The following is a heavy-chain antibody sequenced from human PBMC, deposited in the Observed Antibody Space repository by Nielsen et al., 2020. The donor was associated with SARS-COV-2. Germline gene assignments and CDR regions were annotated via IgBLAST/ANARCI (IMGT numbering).Heavy chain of an antibody. CDR3: ARSYYDYYFDY. CDR2: IWYDGSNK. D-gene: IGHD5-12*01. CDR1: GFTFSSYG. Sequence: GGSLRLSCAASGFTFSSYGMHWVCQAPGKGLEWVAVIWYDGSNKYYADPVKGRFTISRDNTKNTLYLQMNSLRAEDTAVYYCARSYYDYYFDYWGQGTLVTVSS. V-gene: IGHV3-33*01. J-gene: IGHJ4*02.